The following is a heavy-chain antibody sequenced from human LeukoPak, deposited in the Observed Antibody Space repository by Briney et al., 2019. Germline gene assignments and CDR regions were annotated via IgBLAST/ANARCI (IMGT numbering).Heavy chain of an antibody. CDR1: GASIRSGDYY. Sequence: SETLSLTCTVSGASIRSGDYYWSWIRQPPGKGLEWIGYIYDSGSTYYNPSLKSRITISVDTSENRFSLKLSSVTATDTAVYYCARPERPGLIVVVPAAINYYYYGMDVWGQGTTVTVSS. D-gene: IGHD2-2*02. J-gene: IGHJ6*02. CDR2: IYDSGST. V-gene: IGHV4-30-4*01. CDR3: ARPERPGLIVVVPAAINYYYYGMDV.